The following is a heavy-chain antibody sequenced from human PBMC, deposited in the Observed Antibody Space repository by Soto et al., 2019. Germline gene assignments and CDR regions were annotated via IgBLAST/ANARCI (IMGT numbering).Heavy chain of an antibody. CDR1: GGSFSGYY. Sequence: SETLSLTCAVYGGSFSGYYWSWIRQPPGKGLEWIGEINHSGSTNYNPSLKSRVTISVDTSKNQFSLKLRSVTAADTAVYYCARYIVVVTADDAFDIWGQGTMVTVSS. J-gene: IGHJ3*02. V-gene: IGHV4-34*01. CDR3: ARYIVVVTADDAFDI. D-gene: IGHD2-21*02. CDR2: INHSGST.